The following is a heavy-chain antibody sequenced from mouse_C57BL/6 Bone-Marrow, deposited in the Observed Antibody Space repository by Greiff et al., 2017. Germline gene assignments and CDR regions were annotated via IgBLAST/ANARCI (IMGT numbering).Heavy chain of an antibody. Sequence: QVHVKQSGAELAKPGASVKLSCKASGYTFTSYWMHWVKQRPGQGLEWIGYINPSSGYTKYNQKFKDKATLTADKSSSTAYMQLSSLTYEDSAVYYCARVTTVVHYFDYWGQGTTLTVSS. CDR3: ARVTTVVHYFDY. CDR1: GYTFTSYW. J-gene: IGHJ2*01. V-gene: IGHV1-7*01. CDR2: INPSSGYT. D-gene: IGHD1-1*01.